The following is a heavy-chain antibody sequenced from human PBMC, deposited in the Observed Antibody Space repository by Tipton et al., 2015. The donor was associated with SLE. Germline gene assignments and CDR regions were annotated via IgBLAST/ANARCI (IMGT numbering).Heavy chain of an antibody. CDR2: FYRSEST. J-gene: IGHJ4*02. CDR1: GGSISTHY. Sequence: TLSLTCTVSGGSISTHYWNWIRQSPGKGLEWIGRFYRSESTNYNPSLQSRVTISVDTSKNQFSLRLTSVTAADTAVYFCARADFWGGYLDYWGQGTLATVSS. V-gene: IGHV4-4*08. D-gene: IGHD3-3*01. CDR3: ARADFWGGYLDY.